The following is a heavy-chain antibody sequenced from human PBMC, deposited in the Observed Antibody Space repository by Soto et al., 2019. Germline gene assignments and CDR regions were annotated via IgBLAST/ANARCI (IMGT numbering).Heavy chain of an antibody. D-gene: IGHD2-15*01. V-gene: IGHV4-34*01. CDR2: VSHSGNT. Sequence: PSASLSLTCTVSGGSFTGHFWSWVRQPPGKGLEWIGEVSHSGNTKYYPSLRSRVTLSADSSKNQISLALTSVTAADTAVYDGERAKFEITGWHQVDIWGQG. J-gene: IGHJ4*02. CDR1: GGSFTGHF. CDR3: ERAKFEITGWHQVDI.